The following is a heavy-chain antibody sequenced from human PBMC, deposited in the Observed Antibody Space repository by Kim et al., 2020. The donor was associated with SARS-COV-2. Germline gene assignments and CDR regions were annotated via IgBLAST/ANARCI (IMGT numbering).Heavy chain of an antibody. CDR1: GGSISSSSYY. J-gene: IGHJ4*02. V-gene: IGHV4-39*07. Sequence: SETLSLTCTVSGGSISSSSYYWGWIRQPPGKGLEWIGSIYYSGSTYYNPSLKSRVTISVDTSKNQFSLKLSSVTAADTAVYYCARDVGTWIHPYYFDYWGQGTLVTVSS. CDR3: ARDVGTWIHPYYFDY. CDR2: IYYSGST. D-gene: IGHD5-18*01.